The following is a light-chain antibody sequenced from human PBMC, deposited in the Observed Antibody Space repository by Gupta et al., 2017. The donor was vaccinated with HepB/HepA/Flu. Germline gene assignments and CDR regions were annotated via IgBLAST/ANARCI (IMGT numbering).Light chain of an antibody. V-gene: IGLV2-14*03. CDR2: DVS. J-gene: IGLJ2*01. Sequence: QSALTQPASVFGSPGQSITLSCTGTSSDVGGYNYVSWYQQHPGKAPKLMIYDVSNRPSGVSNRFSASKSGNTASLTISGLQAEDEADYYCSSYTSSSTLLFGGGTKLTVL. CDR3: SSYTSSSTLL. CDR1: SSDVGGYNY.